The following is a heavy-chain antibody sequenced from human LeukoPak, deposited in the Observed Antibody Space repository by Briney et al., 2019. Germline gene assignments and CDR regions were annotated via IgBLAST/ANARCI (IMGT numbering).Heavy chain of an antibody. CDR1: RFTLSTYW. V-gene: IGHV3-23*01. CDR2: IGNNGGGI. CDR3: AIDPNWGTHS. D-gene: IGHD7-27*01. Sequence: GGSLRLSCAASRFTLSTYWMSWVRQAPGKRLEWVSIIGNNGGGIHYADSVKGRFTISRDNFKNALYLQMNSLRVEDTAVYYCAIDPNWGTHSWGQGVLVTVSS. J-gene: IGHJ4*02.